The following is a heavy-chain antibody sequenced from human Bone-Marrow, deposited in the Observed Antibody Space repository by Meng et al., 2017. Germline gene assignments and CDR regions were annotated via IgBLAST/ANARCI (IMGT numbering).Heavy chain of an antibody. D-gene: IGHD5-18*01. CDR3: ARDSRGNTYGYFDY. J-gene: IGHJ4*02. V-gene: IGHV4-59*01. CDR2: IRYSGST. CDR1: GDSISGYY. Sequence: GSLRLSCTVSGDSISGYYCTWIRQPPGKGLEWIGYIRYSGSTNYNPSLESRVTISVDTSKNQFSLKRNTVTAADTAVYYCARDSRGNTYGYFDYWGQGTLVTVSS.